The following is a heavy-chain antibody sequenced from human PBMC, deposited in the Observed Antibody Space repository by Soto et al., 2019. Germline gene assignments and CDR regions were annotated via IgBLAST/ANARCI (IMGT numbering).Heavy chain of an antibody. D-gene: IGHD1-26*01. CDR1: GCTFRSYA. V-gene: IGHV3-30-3*01. CDR3: ARDFRELDVENYFDY. J-gene: IGHJ4*02. CDR2: ISYDGSNK. Sequence: GALRLSSEASGCTFRSYAMHWVRQAPGKGLEWVAVISYDGSNKYYADSVKGRFTISRDNSKNTLYLQMNSLRAEDTAVYYCARDFRELDVENYFDYWGQGTLVTVSS.